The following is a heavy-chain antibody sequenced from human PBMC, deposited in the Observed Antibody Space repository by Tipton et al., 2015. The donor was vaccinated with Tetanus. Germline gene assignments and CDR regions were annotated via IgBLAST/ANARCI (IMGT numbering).Heavy chain of an antibody. D-gene: IGHD3-10*01. V-gene: IGHV3-23*01. CDR3: AKDYYSSGTYFLSHDF. CDR1: GFTFKSYT. CDR2: ISGSRLTP. J-gene: IGHJ4*02. Sequence: SLRLSCAASGFTFKSYTINWLRQAPGNGLEWVAAISGSRLTPYYADSVKGRFTISRDNAKNSLYLEMNSLRAEDTALYHCAKDYYSSGTYFLSHDFWGQGTLVTVSS.